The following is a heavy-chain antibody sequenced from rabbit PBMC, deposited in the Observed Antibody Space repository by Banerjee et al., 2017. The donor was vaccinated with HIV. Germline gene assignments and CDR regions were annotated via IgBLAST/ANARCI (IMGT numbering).Heavy chain of an antibody. CDR2: IYPDYGST. CDR3: ASYYSDGYAGDAYATGGYYFNL. J-gene: IGHJ4*01. D-gene: IGHD6-1*01. CDR1: GIDFSSYG. V-gene: IGHV1S47*01. Sequence: QEQLVESGGGLVTLGGSLKLSCKASGIDFSSYGISWVRQAPGKGLEWIAYIYPDYGSTDYASWVNGRFTMSSHNAQNTVDLQMNSLTAADTATYFCASYYSDGYAGDAYATGGYYFNLWGPGTLVTVS.